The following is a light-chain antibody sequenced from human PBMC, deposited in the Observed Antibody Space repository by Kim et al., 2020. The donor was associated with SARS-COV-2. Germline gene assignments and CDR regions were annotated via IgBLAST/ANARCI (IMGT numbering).Light chain of an antibody. CDR1: SGHRRHA. J-gene: IGLJ3*02. CDR3: QTWGTGIRV. CDR2: LNIDGSH. Sequence: SFKLTCTLSSGHRRHAIAWHQQQPEKGPRCLMNLNIDGSHTKGDGIPDRFSGSSSGAERYLTISSRQSEDEADYYCQTWGTGIRVFGRGTQLTVL. V-gene: IGLV4-69*01.